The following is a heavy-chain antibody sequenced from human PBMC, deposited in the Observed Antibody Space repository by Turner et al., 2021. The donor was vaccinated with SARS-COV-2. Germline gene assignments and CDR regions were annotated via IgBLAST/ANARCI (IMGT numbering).Heavy chain of an antibody. D-gene: IGHD2-15*01. CDR3: ARDCLPLLAFYYGLDV. J-gene: IGHJ6*02. Sequence: QVQLVESGGGVVQPVRSLRLSCAASGFTFSSFGMHWVRQAPGKGLEWVAVIWYDGSNEYYADSVKGRFTISRDNSKNTLYLQMNSLRAEDTAVYYCARDCLPLLAFYYGLDVWGQGTTVTVSS. CDR2: IWYDGSNE. V-gene: IGHV3-33*01. CDR1: GFTFSSFG.